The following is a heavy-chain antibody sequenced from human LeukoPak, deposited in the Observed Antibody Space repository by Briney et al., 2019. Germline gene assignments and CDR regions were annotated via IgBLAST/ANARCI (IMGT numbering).Heavy chain of an antibody. J-gene: IGHJ4*02. CDR2: IYYSGST. CDR1: GGSISSGGYY. CDR3: ASYDSSGYYFDY. D-gene: IGHD3-22*01. V-gene: IGHV4-61*08. Sequence: SETLSLTCTVSGGSISSGGYYWSWIRQHPGKGLEWIGYIYYSGSTNYNPSLKSRVTISVDTSKNQFSLKLSSVSAADTAVYYCASYDSSGYYFDYWGQGTLVTVSS.